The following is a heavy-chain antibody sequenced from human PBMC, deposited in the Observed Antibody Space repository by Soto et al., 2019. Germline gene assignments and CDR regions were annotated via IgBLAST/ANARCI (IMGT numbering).Heavy chain of an antibody. CDR2: IYYSGST. V-gene: IGHV4-59*01. CDR1: GGSISSYY. D-gene: IGHD6-19*01. Sequence: SETLSLTCTVSGGSISSYYWSWIRQPPGKGLEWIGYIYYSGSTNYNPSLKSRVSISVDTSKNEFSLRLSSVTAADTAVYFCARSVAVPGAHIDYWGQGTQVTVSS. J-gene: IGHJ4*02. CDR3: ARSVAVPGAHIDY.